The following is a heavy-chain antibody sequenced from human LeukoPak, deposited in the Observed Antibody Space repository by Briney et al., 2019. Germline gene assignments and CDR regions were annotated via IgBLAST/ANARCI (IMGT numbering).Heavy chain of an antibody. CDR3: TTDYGSGSYHYFNY. CDR1: GXTFSNAW. V-gene: IGHV3-15*01. Sequence: GGSLRLSCAASGXTFSNAWMSWVRQAPGKGLEWVGRIKSKTDGGTTDYAAPVKGRFTISRDDSKDTLYLQMNRLKTEDTAVYYCTTDYGSGSYHYFNYWGQGTLVTVSS. D-gene: IGHD3-10*01. CDR2: IKSKTDGGTT. J-gene: IGHJ4*02.